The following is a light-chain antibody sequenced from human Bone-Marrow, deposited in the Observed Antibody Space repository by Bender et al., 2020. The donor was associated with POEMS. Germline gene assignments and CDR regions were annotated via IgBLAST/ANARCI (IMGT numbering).Light chain of an antibody. J-gene: IGLJ3*02. CDR1: SSNIGAHP. V-gene: IGLV1-44*01. CDR3: AVWDDSLNGWV. Sequence: QSVLTQPPSASGTPGQRVTISCSGGSSNIGAHPVNLYQHLPGAAPKLLIYSSHRRPSEVPGRFSGSRSGTPASLAISGLQSEDEADYYCAVWDDSLNGWVFGGGTKLTVL. CDR2: SSH.